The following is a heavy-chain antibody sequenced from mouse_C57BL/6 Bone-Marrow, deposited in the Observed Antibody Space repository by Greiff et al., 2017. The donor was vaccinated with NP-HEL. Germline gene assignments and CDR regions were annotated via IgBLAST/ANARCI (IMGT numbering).Heavy chain of an antibody. J-gene: IGHJ3*01. CDR2: IHPNSGST. D-gene: IGHD1-1*01. V-gene: IGHV1-64*01. CDR3: ARSIGSSYPWFAY. CDR1: GYTFTSYW. Sequence: VQLQQPGAELVKPGASVKLSCKASGYTFTSYWMHWVKQRPGQGLEWIGMIHPNSGSTNYNEKFKSKATLTVDKSSSTAYMQLSSLTSEDSAVYYCARSIGSSYPWFAYWGQGTLVTVSA.